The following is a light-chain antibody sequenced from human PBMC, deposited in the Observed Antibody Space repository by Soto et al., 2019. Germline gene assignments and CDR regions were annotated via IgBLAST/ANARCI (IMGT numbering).Light chain of an antibody. CDR2: GAS. Sequence: DIVMTQSPATLSVSPGERATLSCRASQSVSSKLAWYQQKPGQAPRLLIYGASPRATGIPARFSGSRSGTEFTLTIRSLQSEDFAVYYCQQYNNWPYTFGQGTKLEI. V-gene: IGKV3-15*01. J-gene: IGKJ2*01. CDR1: QSVSSK. CDR3: QQYNNWPYT.